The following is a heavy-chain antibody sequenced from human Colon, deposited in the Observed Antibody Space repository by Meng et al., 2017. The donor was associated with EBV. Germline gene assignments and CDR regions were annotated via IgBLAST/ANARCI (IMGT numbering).Heavy chain of an antibody. V-gene: IGHV4-34*01. CDR2: IDHRGNT. Sequence: QVQMQQWGAGLLTAWATMSRSCAVYGVSCRDYYWRGRRHPPGKGQGGVSEIDHRGNTKYNPSLKSRVTISLDTSKKQFSLKVSSVTAADSAVYYCARRGPSGNFSPWSQGALVTVSS. CDR1: GVSCRDYY. CDR3: ARRGPSGNFSP. J-gene: IGHJ5*02. D-gene: IGHD3-10*01.